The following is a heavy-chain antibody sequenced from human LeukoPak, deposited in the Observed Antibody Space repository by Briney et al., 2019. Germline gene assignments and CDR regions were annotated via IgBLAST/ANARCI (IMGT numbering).Heavy chain of an antibody. CDR1: GGSISSSSYY. CDR2: IYYSGST. V-gene: IGHV4-39*07. Sequence: SETLSLTCTVSGGSISSSSYYWGWIRQPPGKGLEWIGSIYYSGSTYYNPSLKSRVTISVDTSKNQFSLKLSSVTAADTAVYYCATTVTTRDAFDIWGQGTMVTVSS. CDR3: ATTVTTRDAFDI. J-gene: IGHJ3*02. D-gene: IGHD4-17*01.